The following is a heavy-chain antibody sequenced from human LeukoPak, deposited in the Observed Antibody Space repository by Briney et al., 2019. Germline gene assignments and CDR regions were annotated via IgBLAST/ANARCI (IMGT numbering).Heavy chain of an antibody. J-gene: IGHJ5*02. D-gene: IGHD5-18*01. CDR2: IFPSGSEI. Sequence: GGSLRLSCAASGFTFSTFAMIWVPQPPGKGLEWVSSIFPSGSEIHYADSVRGRFTISRDNPKSTLSLQMNSLRAEDTAIYYFATYSGVLLPFEAWGKGTLVTVSS. CDR1: GFTFSTFA. V-gene: IGHV3-23*01. CDR3: ATYSGVLLPFEA.